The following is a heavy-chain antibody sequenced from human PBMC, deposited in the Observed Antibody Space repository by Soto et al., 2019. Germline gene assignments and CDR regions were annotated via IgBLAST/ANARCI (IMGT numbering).Heavy chain of an antibody. V-gene: IGHV4-31*03. CDR3: ARVKQLVPAYTETFDY. CDR2: IYYSGST. CDR1: GGSISSGGYY. J-gene: IGHJ4*02. D-gene: IGHD6-6*01. Sequence: SETLSLTCTVSGGSISSGGYYWSWIRQHPGKGLEWIGYIYYSGSTYYNPSLKSRVTISVDTSKNQFSLKLSSVTAADTAVYYCARVKQLVPAYTETFDYWGQGTLVTVSS.